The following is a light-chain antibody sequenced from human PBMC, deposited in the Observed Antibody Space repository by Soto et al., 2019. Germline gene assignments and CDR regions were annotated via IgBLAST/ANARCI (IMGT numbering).Light chain of an antibody. Sequence: QSVLTQPPSVSGTPGQRVTISCSGTKSNIGSNYVYWYQQFPGTAPKLLIYSSNQRPSGVPDRFSGSKSGTSASLAITGLRSEDEAHYFCASWDDRVSVNVVVGGGTKVTVL. V-gene: IGLV1-47*02. CDR3: ASWDDRVSVNVV. CDR2: SSN. J-gene: IGLJ2*01. CDR1: KSNIGSNY.